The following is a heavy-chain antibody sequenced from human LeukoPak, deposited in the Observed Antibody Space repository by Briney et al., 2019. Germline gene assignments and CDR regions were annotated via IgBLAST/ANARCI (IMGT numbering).Heavy chain of an antibody. V-gene: IGHV4-34*01. CDR3: ARNDFWSGYYIPRGYYFDY. CDR1: GGSFSGYY. D-gene: IGHD3-3*01. Sequence: PSETLSLTCAVYGGSFSGYYWSWIRQPPGKGLEWIGEINHSGSTNYNPSLKSRVTISVDTSKNQFSLKLSSVTAADTAVYYCARNDFWSGYYIPRGYYFDYWGQGTLVTVSS. CDR2: INHSGST. J-gene: IGHJ4*02.